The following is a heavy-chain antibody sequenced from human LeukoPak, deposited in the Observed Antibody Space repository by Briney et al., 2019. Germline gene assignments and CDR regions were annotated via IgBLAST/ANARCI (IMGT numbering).Heavy chain of an antibody. CDR3: AREPAHSYYYYYYMDV. Sequence: GGSLRLSCAASGFTFSSYAMHWVRQAPGKGLEYVSAISSNGGSTYYANSVKGRFTISRDNSKNTLYLQMNSLRAEDTAVYYCAREPAHSYYYYYYMDVWGKGTTVTVSS. CDR1: GFTFSSYA. D-gene: IGHD2-21*01. V-gene: IGHV3-64*01. CDR2: ISSNGGST. J-gene: IGHJ6*03.